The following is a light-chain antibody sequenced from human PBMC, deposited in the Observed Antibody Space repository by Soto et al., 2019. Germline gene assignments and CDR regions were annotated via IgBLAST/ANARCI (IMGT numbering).Light chain of an antibody. CDR1: QTISGTY. CDR2: SSS. CDR3: QQYGSSPQT. V-gene: IGKV3-20*01. Sequence: EIVLTQSPGTLSLSPGERATLSCRASQTISGTYLAWYQQKPGQAPRLLIYSSSSRAAGVSDRFSGSGSGTDFTLTISRLEPEDFAVYYCQQYGSSPQTFGQGTKVDIK. J-gene: IGKJ1*01.